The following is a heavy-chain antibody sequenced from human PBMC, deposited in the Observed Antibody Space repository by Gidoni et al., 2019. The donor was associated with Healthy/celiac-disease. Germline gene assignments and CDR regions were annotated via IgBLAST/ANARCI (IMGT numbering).Heavy chain of an antibody. V-gene: IGHV3-48*02. CDR1: GFTFRSYS. J-gene: IGHJ3*02. CDR2: ISSSSSTI. Sequence: EVQLVESGGGLVQPGGSLRLSCAASGFTFRSYSMNWGRQAPGKGLEWVSYISSSSSTIYYADSVKGRFTISRDNAKNSLYLQMNSLRDEDTAVYYCARDPVSSLDAFDIWGQGTMVTVSS. D-gene: IGHD1-26*01. CDR3: ARDPVSSLDAFDI.